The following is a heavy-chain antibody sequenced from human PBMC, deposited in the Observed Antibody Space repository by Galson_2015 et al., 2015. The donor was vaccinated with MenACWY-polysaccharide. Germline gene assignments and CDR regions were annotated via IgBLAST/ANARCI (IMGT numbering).Heavy chain of an antibody. Sequence: SLRLSCAASGFTFSSYWMHWVRQAPGKGLVWVSRINSDGSSTSYADSVKGRFTISRDNAKNTLYLQMNSLRAEDTAVYYCAIYCSSASCYESRGGYWGQGTLVTVSS. CDR2: INSDGSST. V-gene: IGHV3-74*01. CDR1: GFTFSSYW. CDR3: AIYCSSASCYESRGGY. J-gene: IGHJ4*02. D-gene: IGHD2-2*01.